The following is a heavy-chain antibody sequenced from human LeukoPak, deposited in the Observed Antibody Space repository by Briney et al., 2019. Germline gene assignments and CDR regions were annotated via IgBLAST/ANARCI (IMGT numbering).Heavy chain of an antibody. CDR3: ARSREMIHACHI. CDR1: GYSFTSNW. D-gene: IGHD3-16*01. Sequence: GESLKISCKGAGYSFTSNWIGWVRQMPGKGLEWMVIIYPSDFDPRYSPSFQGQVTISADTSIRTAYLQWRSLKGSETAMYYCARSREMIHACHIGGQGTMVTVSS. J-gene: IGHJ3*02. V-gene: IGHV5-51*01. CDR2: IYPSDFDP.